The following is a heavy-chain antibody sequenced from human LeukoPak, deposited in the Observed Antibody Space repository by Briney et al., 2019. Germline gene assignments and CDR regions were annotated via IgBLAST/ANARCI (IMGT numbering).Heavy chain of an antibody. CDR2: IYYSGSN. J-gene: IGHJ4*02. D-gene: IGHD6-6*01. CDR3: AREHSSSSVDY. Sequence: SETLSLTCTVSGGSISSHYWSWIRQPPGKGLEWIGYIYYSGSNNYNPSLKSRVTISVDTSKNQFSLKLSSVTAADTAVYYCAREHSSSSVDYWGQGTLVTVSS. CDR1: GGSISSHY. V-gene: IGHV4-59*11.